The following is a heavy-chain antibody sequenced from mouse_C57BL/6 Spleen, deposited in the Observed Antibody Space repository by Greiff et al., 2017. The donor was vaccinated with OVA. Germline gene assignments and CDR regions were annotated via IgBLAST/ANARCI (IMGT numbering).Heavy chain of an antibody. CDR1: GFTFSDYY. CDR3: ARESYYGNYEGYWYFDV. J-gene: IGHJ1*03. V-gene: IGHV5-16*01. CDR2: INYDGSST. D-gene: IGHD2-1*01. Sequence: EVKLMESEGGLVQPGSSMKLSCTASGFTFSDYYMAWVRQVPEKGLEWVANINYDGSSTYYLDSLKSRFIISRDNAKNILYLQMSSLKSEDTATYYCARESYYGNYEGYWYFDVWGTGTTVTVSS.